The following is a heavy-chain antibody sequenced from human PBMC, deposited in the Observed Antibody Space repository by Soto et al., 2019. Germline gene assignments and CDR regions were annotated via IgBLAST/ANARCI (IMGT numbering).Heavy chain of an antibody. Sequence: QVQLVQSGAEVKSPGASVKLSCKTSGYTFTSYGISWVRQAPGQGLEWMGWISGYSRDTRYGQNLQDRVTMTTDTSTSTAYMELRSLRPGDTAVYYCARDLRGVVPVVIGTSRFDPWGQGTLVTVSS. CDR1: GYTFTSYG. CDR3: ARDLRGVVPVVIGTSRFDP. CDR2: ISGYSRDT. J-gene: IGHJ5*02. V-gene: IGHV1-18*01. D-gene: IGHD2-2*01.